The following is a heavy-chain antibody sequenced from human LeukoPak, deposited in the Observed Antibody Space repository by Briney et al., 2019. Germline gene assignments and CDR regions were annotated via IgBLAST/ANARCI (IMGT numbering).Heavy chain of an antibody. Sequence: GGSLRLSCAASGFTFSSYAMSWVRQAPGKGLEWVSAISGSGGNTYYADSVKGRFTISRDNSKNTLYLQMDSLRAEDTAVYYCATQEGYDSGWYYLDYWGQGTLVTVSS. J-gene: IGHJ4*02. CDR3: ATQEGYDSGWYYLDY. CDR2: ISGSGGNT. D-gene: IGHD6-19*01. CDR1: GFTFSSYA. V-gene: IGHV3-23*01.